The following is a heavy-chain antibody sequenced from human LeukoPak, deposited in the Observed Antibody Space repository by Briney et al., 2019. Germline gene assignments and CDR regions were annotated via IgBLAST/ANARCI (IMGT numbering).Heavy chain of an antibody. CDR2: MNAKSGHT. Sequence: GASVKVSCKASGYTFTSYHIDWVRQAPGQGPERMGWMNAKSGHTGYAQNLEGRVTMTRDTSTNTAYMELRSLRSEDTAVYFCARGMFDNSGHYYYFYYALDVWGQGTTVTVSS. CDR1: GYTFTSYH. CDR3: ARGMFDNSGHYYYFYYALDV. D-gene: IGHD3-22*01. V-gene: IGHV1-8*01. J-gene: IGHJ6*02.